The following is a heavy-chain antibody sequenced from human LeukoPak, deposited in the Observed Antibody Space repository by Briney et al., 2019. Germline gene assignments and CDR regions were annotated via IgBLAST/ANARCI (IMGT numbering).Heavy chain of an antibody. V-gene: IGHV1-69*06. J-gene: IGHJ3*02. CDR2: IIPIFGTA. CDR1: GGTFSSYA. CDR3: ARYVAGTMIAFDI. D-gene: IGHD3-22*01. Sequence: GSSVKVSCKASGGTFSSYAISWVRQAPGQGLEWMGGIIPIFGTANYAQKFQGRVTITADKSTSTAYMELSSLRSEDTAVYYCARYVAGTMIAFDIWGQGTMVTVSS.